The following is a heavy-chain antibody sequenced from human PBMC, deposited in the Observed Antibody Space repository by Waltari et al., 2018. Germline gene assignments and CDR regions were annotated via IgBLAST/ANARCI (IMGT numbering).Heavy chain of an antibody. CDR2: IISSVSSI. CDR3: ARDSLFQGATAPDY. CDR1: GFTFSSYS. Sequence: EVQLVEPGGGLVQPGGSLRLSCAASGFTFSSYSMNWVRQAPGKGLCVVSYIISSVSSIYYADSVTGRFTISRDNAKNSLYLQMNSLRAEDTAVYYCARDSLFQGATAPDYWGKGTLVTVSS. V-gene: IGHV3-48*01. J-gene: IGHJ4*02. D-gene: IGHD1-26*01.